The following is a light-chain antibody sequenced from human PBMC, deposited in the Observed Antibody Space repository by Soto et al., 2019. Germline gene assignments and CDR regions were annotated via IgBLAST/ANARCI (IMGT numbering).Light chain of an antibody. V-gene: IGKV1-39*01. Sequence: IQMTQSPSSLAASVGDRITITCRASQTISTYVNWYRQKSGAAPELLLYDASTLQSGVPSRFSGGASGTDFTLTISSLQLEDFATYYCQQTYNTPLTFGPGTKVEIK. CDR3: QQTYNTPLT. CDR1: QTISTY. CDR2: DAS. J-gene: IGKJ1*01.